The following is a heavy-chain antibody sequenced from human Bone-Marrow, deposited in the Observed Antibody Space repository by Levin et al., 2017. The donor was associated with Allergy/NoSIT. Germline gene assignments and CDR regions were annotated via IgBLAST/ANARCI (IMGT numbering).Heavy chain of an antibody. CDR3: ARDRTRTYVDY. J-gene: IGHJ4*02. D-gene: IGHD1-14*01. CDR1: GFTFTTFG. CDR2: ISEGGGSTI. Sequence: LSLTCAASGFTFTTFGINWVRQAPGKGLEWISYISEGGGSTIYYADSVKGRFTVSRDNAKNSLSLQMSSLRAEDTAVYYCARDRTRTYVDYWGEGTLVTVSS. V-gene: IGHV3-48*04.